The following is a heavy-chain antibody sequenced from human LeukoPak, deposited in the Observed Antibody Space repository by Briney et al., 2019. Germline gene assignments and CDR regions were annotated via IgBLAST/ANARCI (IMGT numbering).Heavy chain of an antibody. CDR3: TSVAALLLWGLDV. CDR1: GFTFSNAW. J-gene: IGHJ6*01. Sequence: PGGSLRLSCAASGFTFSNAWMSWVRQAPGKGLEWGGRIKSNSAGGTAEYGAPVKGRFTISRDDSKNTLYLQMNSLRTEDTAVYHCTSVAALLLWGLDVWGQGTTVTVSS. V-gene: IGHV3-15*01. D-gene: IGHD2-21*01. CDR2: IKSNSAGGTA.